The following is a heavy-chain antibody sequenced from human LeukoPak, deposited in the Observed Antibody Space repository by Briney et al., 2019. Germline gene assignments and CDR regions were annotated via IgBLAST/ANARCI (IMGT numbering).Heavy chain of an antibody. D-gene: IGHD3-10*01. CDR3: ASWRRGLIDY. Sequence: SETLSLICTVSDGSISTYYWSWIRQPPGKGLEWIGYIYYSGTIKYNPSLKSRVTISVDTSKNQFSLKLSSVTAADTAVYYCASWRRGLIDYWGQGTLVTVSS. J-gene: IGHJ4*02. V-gene: IGHV4-59*08. CDR2: IYYSGTI. CDR1: DGSISTYY.